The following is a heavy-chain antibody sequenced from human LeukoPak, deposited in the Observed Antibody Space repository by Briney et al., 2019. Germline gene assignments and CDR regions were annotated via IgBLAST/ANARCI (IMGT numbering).Heavy chain of an antibody. CDR1: GYSFTNSW. J-gene: IGHJ4*02. CDR3: ARRGGSLVYFDY. CDR2: IYPGDSDI. D-gene: IGHD2-15*01. V-gene: IGHV5-51*01. Sequence: GAALQISCEGSGYSFTNSWIGWVRQLPGKGLEGMGIIYPGDSDIRYSPSFQGQVTISADKSTATAYLQWSSLKASDTAMYYCARRGGSLVYFDYWGQGTLVTVSS.